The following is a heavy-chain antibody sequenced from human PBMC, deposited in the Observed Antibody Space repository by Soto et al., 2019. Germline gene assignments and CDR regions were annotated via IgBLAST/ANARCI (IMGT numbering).Heavy chain of an antibody. CDR3: ARDPAPDIVVVPAAPGVWFDP. CDR1: GYTFTSYG. V-gene: IGHV1-18*01. Sequence: ASVKVSCKASGYTFTSYGISWVRQAPGQGLEWMGWISAYNGNTNYAQKLQGRVTMTTDTSTSTAYMELRSLRSDDTAVYYCARDPAPDIVVVPAAPGVWFDPWGQGTLVTISS. J-gene: IGHJ5*02. CDR2: ISAYNGNT. D-gene: IGHD2-2*01.